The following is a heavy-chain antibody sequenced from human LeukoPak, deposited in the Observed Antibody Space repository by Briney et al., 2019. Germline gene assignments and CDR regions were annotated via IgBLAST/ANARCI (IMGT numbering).Heavy chain of an antibody. D-gene: IGHD2-15*01. V-gene: IGHV1-69*05. CDR3: ARDYCSGGSCYLHYYYMDV. J-gene: IGHJ6*03. Sequence: GASVKVSCKASGGTFSSYAISWVRQAPGEGVEWMGRIIPIFGTANYTQKFQGRVTSTTDESTSTAYMELSSLRSEDTAVYYCARDYCSGGSCYLHYYYMDVWGKGTTVTLSS. CDR1: GGTFSSYA. CDR2: IIPIFGTA.